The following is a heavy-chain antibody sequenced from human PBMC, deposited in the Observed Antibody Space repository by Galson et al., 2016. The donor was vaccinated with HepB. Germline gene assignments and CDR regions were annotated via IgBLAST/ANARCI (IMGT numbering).Heavy chain of an antibody. CDR2: ISGNGGRT. CDR1: GFAFSSYA. D-gene: IGHD3-3*01. Sequence: SLRLSCAASGFAFSSYAMSWVRLAPGTGLEYVLSISGNGGRTDSGDSVKGRFTISRDNSNNTLYLQMNSLRAEDTAVYYCAKGPYYDFRGQMAYFDNWGRGTLVTVSA. V-gene: IGHV3-23*01. J-gene: IGHJ4*02. CDR3: AKGPYYDFRGQMAYFDN.